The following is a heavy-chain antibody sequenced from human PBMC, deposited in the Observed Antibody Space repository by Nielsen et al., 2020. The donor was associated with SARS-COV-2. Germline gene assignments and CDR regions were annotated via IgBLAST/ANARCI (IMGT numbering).Heavy chain of an antibody. D-gene: IGHD3-10*01. Sequence: SETLSLTCTVSGGSISSYYWSWIRQPPGKGLEWIGYIYYSGSTNYNPSLKSRVTISVDTSKNQFSLKLSSVTAADTAVYYCARGPNTTTVRGVAVFDYWGQGTLVTVSS. V-gene: IGHV4-59*12. CDR1: GGSISSYY. CDR3: ARGPNTTTVRGVAVFDY. J-gene: IGHJ4*02. CDR2: IYYSGST.